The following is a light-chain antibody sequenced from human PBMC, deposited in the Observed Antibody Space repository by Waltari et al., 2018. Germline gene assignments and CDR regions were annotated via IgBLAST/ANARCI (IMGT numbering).Light chain of an antibody. Sequence: QSVLTQPPSASGTPGQRVTISCSGSSSNIGSNSVHWYQQHPGTAPKLLIYRNNQRPSWVPDRFSGSKSGTSASLAISGLRSEDEADYYCATWDDSLSGPVFGGGTKLTVL. CDR2: RNN. V-gene: IGLV1-47*01. CDR1: SSNIGSNS. CDR3: ATWDDSLSGPV. J-gene: IGLJ3*02.